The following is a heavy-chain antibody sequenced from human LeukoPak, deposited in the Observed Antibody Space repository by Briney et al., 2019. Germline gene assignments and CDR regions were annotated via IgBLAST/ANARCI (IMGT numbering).Heavy chain of an antibody. CDR1: GGTFSSYA. Sequence: SVKVSCTASGGTFSSYAISWVRQAPGQGLEWMGGIIPIFGTANYAQKLQGRVTITADESTSTAYMELSSLRSEGTAVYYCARDDGPKEQWLVRTPNYYYGMDVWGKGTTVTVSS. CDR2: IIPIFGTA. V-gene: IGHV1-69*01. J-gene: IGHJ6*04. CDR3: ARDDGPKEQWLVRTPNYYYGMDV. D-gene: IGHD6-19*01.